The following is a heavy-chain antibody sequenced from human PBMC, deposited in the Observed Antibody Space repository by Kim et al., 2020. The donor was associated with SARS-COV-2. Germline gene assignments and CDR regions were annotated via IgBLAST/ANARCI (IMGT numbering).Heavy chain of an antibody. J-gene: IGHJ3*02. CDR3: ARGSAVMGHFDSFDI. V-gene: IGHV4-59*13. D-gene: IGHD3-3*02. CDR1: YGSISNYY. CDR2: VYYRGTT. Sequence: SETLSLTCTVSYGSISNYYWNWIRQPPGKGLEWIGYVYYRGTTSYNPSLKSRVTMSVDTSKNQFSLRLTSVTAADTAVYYCARGSAVMGHFDSFDIWGQG.